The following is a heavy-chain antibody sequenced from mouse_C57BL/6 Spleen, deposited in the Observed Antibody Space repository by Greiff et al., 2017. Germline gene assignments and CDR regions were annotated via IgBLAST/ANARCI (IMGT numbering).Heavy chain of an antibody. V-gene: IGHV5-17*01. Sequence: EVHLVESGGGLVKPGGSLKLSCAASGFTFSDYGMHWVRQAPEKGLEWVAYISSGSSTIYYADTVKGRFTISRDNAKNTLFLQMTSLRSEDTAMYYCARTGNYGTDYAMDYWGQGTSVTVSS. CDR1: GFTFSDYG. J-gene: IGHJ4*01. D-gene: IGHD2-1*01. CDR2: ISSGSSTI. CDR3: ARTGNYGTDYAMDY.